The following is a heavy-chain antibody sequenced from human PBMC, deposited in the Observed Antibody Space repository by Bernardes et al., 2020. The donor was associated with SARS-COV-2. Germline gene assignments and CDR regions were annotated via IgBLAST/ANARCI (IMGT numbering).Heavy chain of an antibody. CDR2: ITSSSSYK. CDR1: EFTFSSYA. CDR3: ARESDWNYVFYY. Sequence: GGSLRLSCAASEFTFSSYAMSWVRQAPGKGLEWVSAITSSSSYKYYADSVKGRFTISRDNAKNSLYLQMNSLRAEDTAVYFCARESDWNYVFYYWGQGTLVTLSS. D-gene: IGHD1-7*01. J-gene: IGHJ4*02. V-gene: IGHV3-21*01.